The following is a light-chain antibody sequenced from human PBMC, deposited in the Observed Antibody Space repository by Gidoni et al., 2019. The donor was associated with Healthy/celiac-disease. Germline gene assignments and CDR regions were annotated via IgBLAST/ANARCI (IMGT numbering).Light chain of an antibody. CDR2: DAS. CDR1: QDISNY. Sequence: DIQRTQSQSSLSASVGDSVTITCQASQDISNYLNWYQQKPGKAPKLLIYDASNLETGVPSRFSGSGSGTDFTFTISSLQPEDIATYYCQQYDNLPFTFGPGTKVDIK. J-gene: IGKJ3*01. V-gene: IGKV1-33*01. CDR3: QQYDNLPFT.